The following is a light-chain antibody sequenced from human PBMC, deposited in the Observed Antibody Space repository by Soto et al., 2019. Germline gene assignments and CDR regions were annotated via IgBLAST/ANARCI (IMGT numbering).Light chain of an antibody. V-gene: IGKV3-15*01. J-gene: IGKJ2*01. CDR1: QSVSNN. CDR3: QQYDSWPPFT. Sequence: EVVMTQSPATLSVSPGERATLSCRASQSVSNNLAWYLQKPGQAPRLLIYGASTRATGIPARFSGSGSGAEFTLTISSLQSEDFTLYYCQQYDSWPPFTFGQGTKLEIK. CDR2: GAS.